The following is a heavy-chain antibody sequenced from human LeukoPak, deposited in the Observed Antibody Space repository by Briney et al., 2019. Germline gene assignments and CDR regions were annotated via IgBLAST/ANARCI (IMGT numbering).Heavy chain of an antibody. CDR2: INYDGTST. CDR1: GFTFSSKTYW. J-gene: IGHJ4*02. V-gene: IGHV3-74*01. Sequence: GGSLRLSCAASGFTFSSKTYWMHWVRQAPGKGLVWVSRINYDGTSTNYADSVKGRFTISRDNSKNTLYLQMNSLRAEDTAVYYCARDLEYYYDSSGYYYWGQGTLVTVSS. CDR3: ARDLEYYYDSSGYYY. D-gene: IGHD3-22*01.